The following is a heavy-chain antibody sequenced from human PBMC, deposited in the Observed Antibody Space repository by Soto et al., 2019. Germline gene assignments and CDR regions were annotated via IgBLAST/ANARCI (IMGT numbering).Heavy chain of an antibody. CDR1: GFTFSSYG. Sequence: PGGSLRLSCAASGFTFSSYGMNWVRQAPGKGLEWVSSISSSSSYIYYADSVKGRFTISRDNAKNSLYLQMNSLRAEDTAVYYCAGGRIRGVTDYYYMDVWGNGTPVTVPS. CDR3: AGGRIRGVTDYYYMDV. D-gene: IGHD3-10*01. CDR2: ISSSSSYI. V-gene: IGHV3-21*04. J-gene: IGHJ6*03.